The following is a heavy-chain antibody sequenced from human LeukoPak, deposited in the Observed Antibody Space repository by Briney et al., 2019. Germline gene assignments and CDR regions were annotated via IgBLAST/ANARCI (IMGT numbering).Heavy chain of an antibody. CDR2: IKQDGTEK. J-gene: IGHJ4*02. D-gene: IGHD3-22*01. Sequence: GGSLRLSCAASGFSFTTYWMSWVRQAPGKGLEWVANIKQDGTEKYYVDSVKGRFTISRDNSKNTLYLQMNSLRAEDAAVYYCAKDGAGIVVVITIFDYWGQGTLVTVSS. CDR3: AKDGAGIVVVITIFDY. V-gene: IGHV3-7*03. CDR1: GFSFTTYW.